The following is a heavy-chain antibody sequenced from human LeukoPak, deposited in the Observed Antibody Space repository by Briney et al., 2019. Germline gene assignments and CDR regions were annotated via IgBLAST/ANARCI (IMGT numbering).Heavy chain of an antibody. D-gene: IGHD3-10*01. J-gene: IGHJ4*02. Sequence: SETLSLTCTVSGYSISSGYYWGWILQPTGKGLEWIGNIHQSGSTYYNPSVKSRVSISVDTSKNQFSLKLSSVTAADTAVYYCAGPSMVRGVIDYWGQGTLVTVSS. CDR1: GYSISSGYY. CDR3: AGPSMVRGVIDY. CDR2: IHQSGST. V-gene: IGHV4-38-2*02.